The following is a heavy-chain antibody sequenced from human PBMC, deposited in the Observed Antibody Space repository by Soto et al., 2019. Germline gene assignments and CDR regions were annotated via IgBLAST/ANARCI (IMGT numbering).Heavy chain of an antibody. CDR1: GFTFSSYG. Sequence: QVQLVESGGGVVQPGRSLRLSCAASGFTFSSYGMHWVRQAPGKGLEWVAVIWYDGSNKYYADSVKGRFTISRDNSKNTLYLQMNSLRAEDTAVYYCARDGGATGAPNYYFDYWGQGTLVTVSS. V-gene: IGHV3-33*01. D-gene: IGHD1-26*01. CDR3: ARDGGATGAPNYYFDY. J-gene: IGHJ4*02. CDR2: IWYDGSNK.